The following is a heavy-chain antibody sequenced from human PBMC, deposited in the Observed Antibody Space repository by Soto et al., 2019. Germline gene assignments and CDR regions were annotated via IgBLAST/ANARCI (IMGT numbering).Heavy chain of an antibody. V-gene: IGHV3-23*01. CDR3: AKDCSGGNCYLFDY. J-gene: IGHJ4*02. D-gene: IGHD2-15*01. CDR1: GFTFSNYA. CDR2: ITTSGAGT. Sequence: GGSLRLSCAASGFTFSNYAMNWVRQAPGKGLEWVSTITTSGAGTYYADSVNGRFTISRDNSKNTLYLQMNRLRAEDTAVYYCAKDCSGGNCYLFDYWGQGALVTVSS.